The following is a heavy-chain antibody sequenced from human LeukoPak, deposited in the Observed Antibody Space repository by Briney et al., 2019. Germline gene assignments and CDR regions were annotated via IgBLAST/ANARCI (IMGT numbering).Heavy chain of an antibody. V-gene: IGHV1-2*06. D-gene: IGHD3-3*01. Sequence: RASVKVSCTASGYTFTGYYMHWVRQAPGQGLEWMGRINPNSGGTNYAQKFQGRVTMTRDTSISTAYMELSRLRSDDTAVYYCARNDFWSGYYMDYWGQGTLVTVSS. CDR1: GYTFTGYY. CDR3: ARNDFWSGYYMDY. J-gene: IGHJ4*02. CDR2: INPNSGGT.